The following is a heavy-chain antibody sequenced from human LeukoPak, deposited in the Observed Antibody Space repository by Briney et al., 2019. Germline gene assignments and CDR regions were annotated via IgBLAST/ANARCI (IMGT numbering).Heavy chain of an antibody. V-gene: IGHV3-11*04. CDR2: ISSSGSTI. D-gene: IGHD4-11*01. CDR1: GFTFSDYY. CDR3: ARDWGTVTYDAFDI. J-gene: IGHJ3*02. Sequence: PGGSLRLSCAASGFTFSDYYMSWIRQAPGKGLEWVSYISSSGSTIYYADSVKGRFTISRDNAKNSLYLQMNSLRAEDTAVYYCARDWGTVTYDAFDIWGQGTMVTVSS.